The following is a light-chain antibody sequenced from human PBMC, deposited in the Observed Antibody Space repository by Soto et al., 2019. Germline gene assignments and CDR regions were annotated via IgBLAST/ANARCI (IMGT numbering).Light chain of an antibody. V-gene: IGKV3-20*01. CDR2: GAS. CDR1: QSVSSSY. J-gene: IGKJ4*01. CDR3: QQYDSSPLT. Sequence: EIGLTQSPGTLSLSPGERATLSCRASQSVSSSYLAWYQQKPGQAPRLLIYGASSRATGIPDRFSGSGSGTDFTLTISRLEPEGFAVYYCQQYDSSPLTFGGGTKVEIK.